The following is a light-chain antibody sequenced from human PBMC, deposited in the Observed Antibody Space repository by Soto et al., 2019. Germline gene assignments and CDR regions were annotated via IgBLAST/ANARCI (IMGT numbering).Light chain of an antibody. CDR3: TSYTSSSTPYV. V-gene: IGLV2-14*01. Sequence: ALTQPASVSGSPGQSITISCAGTSSDVGGYTYVSWYQQHPGKAPKLMIYDVSNRPSGVSNRFSGSRSGNTASLTISGLQAEDEADYYCTSYTSSSTPYVFGGGTKVTVL. J-gene: IGLJ1*01. CDR1: SSDVGGYTY. CDR2: DVS.